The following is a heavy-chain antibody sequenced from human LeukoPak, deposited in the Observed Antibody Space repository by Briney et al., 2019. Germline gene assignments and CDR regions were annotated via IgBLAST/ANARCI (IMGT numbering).Heavy chain of an antibody. CDR1: GGFISSGSYY. CDR3: ARAHYYGSGSYQYYFDY. J-gene: IGHJ4*02. V-gene: IGHV4-61*02. Sequence: PSETLSLTCTVSGGFISSGSYYWSWIRQPAGTGLEWIGRIYTSGSTNYNPSLKSRVTISVDTSKNQFSLKLSSVTAADTAVYYRARAHYYGSGSYQYYFDYWGQGTLVTVSS. CDR2: IYTSGST. D-gene: IGHD3-10*01.